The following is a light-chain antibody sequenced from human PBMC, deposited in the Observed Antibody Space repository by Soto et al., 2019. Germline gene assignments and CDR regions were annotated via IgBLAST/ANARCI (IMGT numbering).Light chain of an antibody. CDR1: LSISTK. V-gene: IGKV3-15*01. CDR3: QQYYNWPPWT. Sequence: EIVMTQSPVTLSVSPGERATLSCRASLSISTKLAWYQQTPGQAPRLLIYDASTRATGIPARFSGSGSGTEFTLTISSLQSEDFAVYYCQQYYNWPPWTFGQGTKVDIK. CDR2: DAS. J-gene: IGKJ1*01.